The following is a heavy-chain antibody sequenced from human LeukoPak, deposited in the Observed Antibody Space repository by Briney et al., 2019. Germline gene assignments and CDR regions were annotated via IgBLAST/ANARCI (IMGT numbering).Heavy chain of an antibody. V-gene: IGHV1-2*02. D-gene: IGHD3-9*01. CDR1: GYTFTGYY. CDR3: VREYMRGDLLTGPDY. J-gene: IGHJ4*02. Sequence: ASVKVSCKASGYTFTGYYIHWVRQSPGQGLEWMGWINPNGGGTNYAQSFQGRVTMTRYTSISTAYMELSRLRSDDTAVYYCVREYMRGDLLTGPDYWGQGTLVTVSS. CDR2: INPNGGGT.